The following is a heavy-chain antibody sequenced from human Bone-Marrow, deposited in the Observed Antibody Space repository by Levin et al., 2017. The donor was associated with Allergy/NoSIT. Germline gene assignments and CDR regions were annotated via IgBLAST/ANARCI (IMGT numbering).Heavy chain of an antibody. J-gene: IGHJ3*02. CDR2: INHSGST. V-gene: IGHV4-34*01. CDR1: GGSFSGYY. Sequence: PSETLSLTCAVYGGSFSGYYWSWIRQPPGKGLEWIGEINHSGSTNYNPSLKSRVTISVDTSKNQFSLKLSSVTAADTAVYYCARGRAKDVLMIWFRELVDAFDIWGQGTMVTVSS. CDR3: ARGRAKDVLMIWFRELVDAFDI. D-gene: IGHD3-10*01.